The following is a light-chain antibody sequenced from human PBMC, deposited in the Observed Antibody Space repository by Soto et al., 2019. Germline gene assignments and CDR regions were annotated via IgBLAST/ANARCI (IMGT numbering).Light chain of an antibody. CDR3: QTWGTGIRV. Sequence: QPVLTQSPSASASLGASVKLTCTLSSGHSSYAIAWHQHRPEKGPRYLMKLNSDGSHSRGDGIPDRFSGSSSGAERYLTISSLQSEDEADYYCQTWGTGIRVFGGGTKLTVL. CDR2: LNSDGSH. J-gene: IGLJ3*02. V-gene: IGLV4-69*02. CDR1: SGHSSYA.